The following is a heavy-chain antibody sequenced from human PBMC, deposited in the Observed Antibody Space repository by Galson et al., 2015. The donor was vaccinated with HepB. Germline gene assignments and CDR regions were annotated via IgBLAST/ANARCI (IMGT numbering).Heavy chain of an antibody. CDR2: ISYDGSNK. Sequence: SLRLSCAASGFTFSSYGMHWVRQAPGKGLEWVAVISYDGSNKYYADSVKGRFTISRDNSKNTLYLQMNSLRAEDTAVYYCAKDRIDYGDYVGDYYYGMDVWGQGATVTVSS. V-gene: IGHV3-30*18. J-gene: IGHJ6*02. CDR1: GFTFSSYG. D-gene: IGHD4-17*01. CDR3: AKDRIDYGDYVGDYYYGMDV.